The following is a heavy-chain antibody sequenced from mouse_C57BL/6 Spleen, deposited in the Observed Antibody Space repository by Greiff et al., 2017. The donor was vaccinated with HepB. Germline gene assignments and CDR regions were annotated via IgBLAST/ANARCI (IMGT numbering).Heavy chain of an antibody. Sequence: VQLQQSGPELVKPGASVKISCKASGYSFTSYYIHWVKQRPGQGLEWIGWIYPGSGNTKYNEKFKGKATLTADTSSSTAYMQLSSLTSEDSAVYYCARATTVVARYYYAMDYWGQGTSVTVSS. CDR2: IYPGSGNT. CDR3: ARATTVVARYYYAMDY. J-gene: IGHJ4*01. CDR1: GYSFTSYY. D-gene: IGHD1-1*01. V-gene: IGHV1-66*01.